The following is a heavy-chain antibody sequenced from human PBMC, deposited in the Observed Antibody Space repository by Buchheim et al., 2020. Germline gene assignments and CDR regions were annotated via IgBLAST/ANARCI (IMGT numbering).Heavy chain of an antibody. CDR3: ARGGSSWGSSYNYYGMDV. CDR2: INHSGRT. D-gene: IGHD7-27*01. V-gene: IGHV4-34*02. CDR1: GGSFSGYY. Sequence: QVQLQQWGAGLLKPSETLSLTCAVFGGSFSGYYWSWIRQPPGKGLEWIGEINHSGRTNYNPSLKSRVTMSVDTSKTQFSMRLSSVTAADTAVYYCARGGSSWGSSYNYYGMDVWGQGTT. J-gene: IGHJ6*02.